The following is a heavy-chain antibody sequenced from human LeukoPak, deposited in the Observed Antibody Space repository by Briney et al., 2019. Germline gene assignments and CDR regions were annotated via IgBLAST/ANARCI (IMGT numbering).Heavy chain of an antibody. Sequence: GGSLRLSCAASGLTFSNYAMTWVRQAPGKGLECVSAISGSGGHTYYAESVKGRFTISRDNRKNKLYLQMNSLRAEDTAVYYCAIVVPVTLLYDGMDVWGQGTTVSVSS. CDR3: AIVVPVTLLYDGMDV. J-gene: IGHJ6*02. V-gene: IGHV3-23*01. CDR2: ISGSGGHT. CDR1: GLTFSNYA. D-gene: IGHD3-16*01.